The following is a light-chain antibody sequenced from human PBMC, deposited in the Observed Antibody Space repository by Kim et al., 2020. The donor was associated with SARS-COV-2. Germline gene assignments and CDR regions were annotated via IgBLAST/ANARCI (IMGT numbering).Light chain of an antibody. CDR1: SSDVGRYDH. Sequence: QSALTQPASVSGSPGQSITISCTGTSSDVGRYDHVSWYQQHPGKVPKLIIYDVIKRPSGVSNRFSGSKSGNTASLTISGLQTEDEADYYCNSYTSSSTRVFGGGTQLT. CDR3: NSYTSSSTRV. CDR2: DVI. V-gene: IGLV2-14*03. J-gene: IGLJ2*01.